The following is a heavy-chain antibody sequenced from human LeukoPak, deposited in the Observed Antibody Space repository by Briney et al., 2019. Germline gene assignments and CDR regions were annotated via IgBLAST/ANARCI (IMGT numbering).Heavy chain of an antibody. Sequence: PSETLSLTCTVSGGSISSYYWSWLRQPPGKGLEWIGYIYYSGSTNYNPSLKSRVTISVDTSKNQFSLKLSSVTAADTAVYYCARGTTVVTPVDHWGQGTLVTVSS. CDR3: ARGTTVVTPVDH. CDR1: GGSISSYY. CDR2: IYYSGST. J-gene: IGHJ4*02. D-gene: IGHD4-23*01. V-gene: IGHV4-59*01.